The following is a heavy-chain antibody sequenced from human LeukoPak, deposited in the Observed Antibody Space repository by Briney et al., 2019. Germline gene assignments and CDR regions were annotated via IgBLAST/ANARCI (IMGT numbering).Heavy chain of an antibody. Sequence: GRSLRLSCAASGFNFSSYGMHWVRQAPGKGLEWVAVISYDGSNKYYADSVKGRFTISRDNSKNTLYLQMNSLRAEDTAVYYCAKDTVVGATHATDAFDIWGQGTMVTVSS. CDR3: AKDTVVGATHATDAFDI. J-gene: IGHJ3*02. V-gene: IGHV3-30*18. D-gene: IGHD1-26*01. CDR2: ISYDGSNK. CDR1: GFNFSSYG.